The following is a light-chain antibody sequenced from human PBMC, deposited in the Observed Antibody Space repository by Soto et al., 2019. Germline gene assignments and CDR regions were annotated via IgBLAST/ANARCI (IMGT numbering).Light chain of an antibody. J-gene: IGKJ2*01. Sequence: DIQMTQSPSSLSASVGDKVTITCRASQRINTYLNWYQHKPGKGPKLLIYDTSKLQSGVPSRFSGSGSETDFTLTISSLQPEDFATYYCQQSYNTFMYTFGQGTKLEIK. CDR2: DTS. CDR1: QRINTY. CDR3: QQSYNTFMYT. V-gene: IGKV1-39*01.